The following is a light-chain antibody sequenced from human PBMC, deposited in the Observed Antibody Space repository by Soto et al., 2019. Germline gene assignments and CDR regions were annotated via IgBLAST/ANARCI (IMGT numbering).Light chain of an antibody. CDR1: SGHSSYA. CDR3: QTWGTGFHVV. Sequence: QSVLTQSPSASASLGASVKLTCTLSSGHSSYAIAWHQQQPEKGPRYLMKFNSDGSHSKGDGIPDRFSGSSSGAERYLTISSLQSEDEADYYCQTWGTGFHVVFGGGTQLTVL. CDR2: FNSDGSH. V-gene: IGLV4-69*01. J-gene: IGLJ2*01.